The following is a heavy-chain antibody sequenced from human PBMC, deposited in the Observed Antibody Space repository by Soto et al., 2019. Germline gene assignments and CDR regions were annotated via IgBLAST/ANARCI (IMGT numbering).Heavy chain of an antibody. Sequence: ASVNVSCKASGYTFTNYAITWVRQAPGQGLEWMGWISTYNGNTNYAQKFQGRVTMTTDTSTNTASMELRSLKSDDTAVYYCARKLLTAAGSIVQFDYWGQGTLVTVSS. V-gene: IGHV1-18*04. CDR3: ARKLLTAAGSIVQFDY. CDR1: GYTFTNYA. CDR2: ISTYNGNT. J-gene: IGHJ4*02. D-gene: IGHD6-13*01.